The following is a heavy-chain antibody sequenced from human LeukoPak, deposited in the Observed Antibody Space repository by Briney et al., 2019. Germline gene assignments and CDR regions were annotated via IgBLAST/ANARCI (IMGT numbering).Heavy chain of an antibody. D-gene: IGHD4-23*01. J-gene: IGHJ6*02. CDR3: ARGHMWYGGNSVYYYYGMDV. CDR2: IYYSGST. V-gene: IGHV4-61*01. CDR1: GVSVSSGSYY. Sequence: SETLSLTCTVSGVSVSSGSYYWSWIRQPPGKGLEWIGYIYYSGSTNYNPSLKSRVTISVDTSKNQFSLKLSSVTAADTAVYYCARGHMWYGGNSVYYYYGMDVWGQGTTVTVSS.